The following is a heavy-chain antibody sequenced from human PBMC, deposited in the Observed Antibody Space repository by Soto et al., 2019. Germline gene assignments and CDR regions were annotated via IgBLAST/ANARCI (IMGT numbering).Heavy chain of an antibody. CDR3: ARRSQQKLVRDYYYYMDV. V-gene: IGHV3-33*01. J-gene: IGHJ6*03. D-gene: IGHD6-13*01. CDR2: ISDSGSNK. CDR1: GFTFSSYV. Sequence: GGSMRLSCAASGFTFSSYVMSWVRQAPGKGLEWVAAISDSGSNKYYADSVKGRFTISRDNSKNTLYLQMNSLRAEDTAVYYCARRSQQKLVRDYYYYMDVWGKGTTVTVSS.